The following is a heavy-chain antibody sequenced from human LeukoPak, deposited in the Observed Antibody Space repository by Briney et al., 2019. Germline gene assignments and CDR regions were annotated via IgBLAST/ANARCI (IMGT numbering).Heavy chain of an antibody. CDR1: GFTFSSYG. CDR2: IWYDGSNK. V-gene: IGHV3-33*01. Sequence: PGGSLRLSCAASGFTFSSYGMHWVRQAPGKGLEWVAVIWYDGSNKYYADSVKGRFTISRDNSKNTLYLQMNSLRAEDTAVYYCATVAGDCSGGRCYLLRFDYWGQGTLVTVSS. D-gene: IGHD2-15*01. CDR3: ATVAGDCSGGRCYLLRFDY. J-gene: IGHJ4*02.